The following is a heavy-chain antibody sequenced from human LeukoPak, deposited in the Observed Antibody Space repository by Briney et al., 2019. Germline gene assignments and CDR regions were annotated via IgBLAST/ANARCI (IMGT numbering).Heavy chain of an antibody. Sequence: GGSLRLSCAASGFIVSSNYMSWVRQAPGKGLEWVSVIYSGGSTYYADSVKGRFTISRDNSKNTLYLQMNSLRAEDTAVHYCARGLDYYDSSGSSFDYWGQGTLVTVSS. V-gene: IGHV3-53*01. CDR1: GFIVSSNY. CDR2: IYSGGST. CDR3: ARGLDYYDSSGSSFDY. J-gene: IGHJ4*02. D-gene: IGHD3-22*01.